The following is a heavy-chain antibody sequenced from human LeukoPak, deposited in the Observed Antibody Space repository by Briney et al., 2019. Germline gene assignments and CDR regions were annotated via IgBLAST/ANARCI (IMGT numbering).Heavy chain of an antibody. V-gene: IGHV3-7*01. CDR2: IKQDGSEK. CDR3: AIIQVGATVPTFDY. CDR1: GCTFSSYW. Sequence: GGSLRLSCAASGCTFSSYWMSWVRQAPGKGLEWVANIKQDGSEKYYVDSVKGRFTISRDNAKNSLYLQMNSLRAEDTAVYYCAIIQVGATVPTFDYWGQGTLVTVSS. D-gene: IGHD1-26*01. J-gene: IGHJ4*02.